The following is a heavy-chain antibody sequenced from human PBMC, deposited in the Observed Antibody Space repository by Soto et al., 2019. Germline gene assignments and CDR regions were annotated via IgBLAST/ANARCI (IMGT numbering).Heavy chain of an antibody. V-gene: IGHV4-39*01. D-gene: IGHD3-10*01. Sequence: QLQLQESGPGLVKPSETLSLTCTVSGGSISSSSYYWGWIRQPPGKGLEWIGSIYYSGSTCYNPSLKSRVTISVDTSKNQSSLKLTSVTAADTAVYYCATTYFFGSGSGYWGQGTLVTVSS. CDR2: IYYSGST. CDR1: GGSISSSSYY. CDR3: ATTYFFGSGSGY. J-gene: IGHJ4*02.